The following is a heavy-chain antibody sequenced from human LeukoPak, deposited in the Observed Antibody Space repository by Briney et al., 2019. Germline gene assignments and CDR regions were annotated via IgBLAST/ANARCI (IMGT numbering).Heavy chain of an antibody. CDR3: ARDSHDYYYDSSGYYY. CDR2: ISGSGGST. CDR1: GFTFSSYA. Sequence: GGSLRLSCAASGFTFSSYAMSWVRQAPGKGLEWVSAISGSGGSTYYADSVKGRFTISRDNSKNTLYLQMNSLRAEDTAVYYCARDSHDYYYDSSGYYYWGQGTLVTVSS. V-gene: IGHV3-23*01. D-gene: IGHD3-22*01. J-gene: IGHJ4*02.